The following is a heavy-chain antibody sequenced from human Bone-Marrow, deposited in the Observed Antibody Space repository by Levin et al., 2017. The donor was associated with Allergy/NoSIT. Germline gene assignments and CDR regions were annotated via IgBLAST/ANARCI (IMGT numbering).Heavy chain of an antibody. V-gene: IGHV4-39*01. CDR3: ARLFRGDAFDM. Sequence: SQTLSLTCSVSGGSIDSSDYYWGWIRQSPGKGLEWIGGIFYSGNTYYNPSLKSRVTMSIDTSKNQFSLNLSSGTAADTAVYYCARLFRGDAFDMWGQGTMVTVSS. CDR2: IFYSGNT. CDR1: GGSIDSSDYY. J-gene: IGHJ3*02.